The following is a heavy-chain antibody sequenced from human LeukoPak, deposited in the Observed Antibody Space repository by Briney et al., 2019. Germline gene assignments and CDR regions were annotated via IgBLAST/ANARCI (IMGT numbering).Heavy chain of an antibody. CDR2: IYYSGST. D-gene: IGHD2-15*01. Sequence: SETLSLTCTVSGGSISSYYWSWIRQPPGKGLEWIGYIYYSGSTNYNPSLKSRVTISVDTSRNQFSLKLSSVTAADTAVYYCARDSPRYCSGGSCHGDAFDIWGQGTMVTVSS. CDR1: GGSISSYY. V-gene: IGHV4-59*01. CDR3: ARDSPRYCSGGSCHGDAFDI. J-gene: IGHJ3*02.